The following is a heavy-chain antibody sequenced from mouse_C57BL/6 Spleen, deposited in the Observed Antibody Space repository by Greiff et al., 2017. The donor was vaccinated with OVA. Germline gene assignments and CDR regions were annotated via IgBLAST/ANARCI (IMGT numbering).Heavy chain of an antibody. J-gene: IGHJ4*01. CDR1: GYTFTDYY. Sequence: QVQLQQSGAELVRPGASVKLSCKASGYTFTDYYINWVKQRPGQGLEWIARIYPGSGNTYYNEKFKGKATLTAEKSSSTAYMQLSSLTSEDSAVYVCARPHYYGSSPYYAMDYWGQGTSVTVSS. CDR2: IYPGSGNT. D-gene: IGHD1-1*01. V-gene: IGHV1-76*01. CDR3: ARPHYYGSSPYYAMDY.